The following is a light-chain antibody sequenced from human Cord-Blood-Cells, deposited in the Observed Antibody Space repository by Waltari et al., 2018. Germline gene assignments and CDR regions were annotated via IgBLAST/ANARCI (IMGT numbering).Light chain of an antibody. CDR2: DVS. J-gene: IGLJ3*02. CDR3: SSYTSSSTRV. V-gene: IGLV2-14*01. CDR1: SSDVGGYNY. Sequence: QSALTQPASVSGSPGQSITISCTGTSSDVGGYNYVSWYQQHPGKAPKLMSYDVSKRPSGVSNRFSGSKSGNTASLTISGLQAEDEADYYCSSYTSSSTRVFGGGTKLTVL.